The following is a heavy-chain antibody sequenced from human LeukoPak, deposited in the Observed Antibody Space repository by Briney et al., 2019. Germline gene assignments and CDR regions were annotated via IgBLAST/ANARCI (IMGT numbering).Heavy chain of an antibody. CDR1: EYTFTGYY. J-gene: IGHJ6*02. CDR2: INPNNGGT. CDR3: ARGDTAMVLTTVTTLGMDV. V-gene: IGHV1-2*06. Sequence: ASVKVSCKASEYTFTGYYMHWVRQAPGQGLEWMGRINPNNGGTNYAQKFQGRVTITADESTSTAYMELSSLRSEDTAVYYCARGDTAMVLTTVTTLGMDVWGQGTTVTVSS. D-gene: IGHD4-17*01.